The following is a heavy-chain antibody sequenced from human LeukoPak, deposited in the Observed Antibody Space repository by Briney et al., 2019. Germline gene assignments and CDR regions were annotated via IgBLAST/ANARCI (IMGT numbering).Heavy chain of an antibody. J-gene: IGHJ4*02. V-gene: IGHV3-7*01. D-gene: IGHD3/OR15-3a*01. CDR1: GFTFSSYA. CDR2: INQYGGEK. CDR3: AKNFGHQQFDS. Sequence: GGSLRLSCAASGFTFSSYAMSWVRQAPGKGLEWVATINQYGGEKYYVDSVKGRFTISRDNAKDSLYLQMNSLRAEDTAVYYCAKNFGHQQFDSWSQGTLVTVSS.